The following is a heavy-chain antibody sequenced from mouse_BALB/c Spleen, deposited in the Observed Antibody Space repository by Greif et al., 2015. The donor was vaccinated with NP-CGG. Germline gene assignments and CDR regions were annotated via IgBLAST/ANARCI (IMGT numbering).Heavy chain of an antibody. J-gene: IGHJ4*01. V-gene: IGHV1-14*01. CDR2: INPYNDGT. CDR3: ARGDDYDDAMDY. D-gene: IGHD2-4*01. CDR1: GYTFTSYV. Sequence: VQLQQSGPELVKPGASVKMTCKASGYTFTSYVMHWVKQKPGQGLEWIGYINPYNDGTKYNEKFKGKATLTSDKSSTTAYMELSSLTSEDSAVYYCARGDDYDDAMDYWGQGTSVTVSP.